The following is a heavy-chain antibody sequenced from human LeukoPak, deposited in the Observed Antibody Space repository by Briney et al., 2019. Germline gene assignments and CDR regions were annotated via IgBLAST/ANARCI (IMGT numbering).Heavy chain of an antibody. Sequence: GGSLRLSCAASGFTFSSYSMNWVRQAPGKGLEWDSSISSSSSYIYYADSVKGRFTISRDNAKNSLYLQMNSLRAEDTAVYYCARAGVGGYGLRRLFDYWGQGTLVTVSS. CDR3: ARAGVGGYGLRRLFDY. D-gene: IGHD5-18*01. CDR2: ISSSSSYI. CDR1: GFTFSSYS. V-gene: IGHV3-21*01. J-gene: IGHJ4*02.